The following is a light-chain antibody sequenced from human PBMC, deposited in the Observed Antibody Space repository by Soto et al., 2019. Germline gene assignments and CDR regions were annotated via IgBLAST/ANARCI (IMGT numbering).Light chain of an antibody. CDR3: QQYKSWPPIT. Sequence: IVLTQAPASLSVSPGQTATLSCRASQSLNTDLAWYQQKPGQAPRLLLYGASTRATGTPTRFSGSGSGTEFTLTISSLQSEDFAIYYCQQYKSWPPITFGQGTRLEIK. CDR1: QSLNTD. J-gene: IGKJ5*01. CDR2: GAS. V-gene: IGKV3-15*01.